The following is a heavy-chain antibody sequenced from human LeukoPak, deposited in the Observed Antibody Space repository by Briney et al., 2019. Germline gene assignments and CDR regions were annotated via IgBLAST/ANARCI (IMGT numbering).Heavy chain of an antibody. CDR1: GLAFSAYK. J-gene: IGHJ4*02. V-gene: IGHV3-74*01. CDR2: ISTDGYNT. CDR3: VVGGSPGY. D-gene: IGHD2-15*01. Sequence: GGSMRLSCAASGLAFSAYKMHWVRQAPRKGLVWVARISTDGYNTDYADFVQGRFTASRDNTKNTWSLEMNRLRAEDTAVYYCVVGGSPGYWGQGILVTVSS.